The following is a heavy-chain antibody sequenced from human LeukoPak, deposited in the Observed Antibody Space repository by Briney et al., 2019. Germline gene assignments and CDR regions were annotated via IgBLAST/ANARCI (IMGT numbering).Heavy chain of an antibody. CDR2: INPNSGGT. Sequence: GASVKVSCKASGDTFTDYYIHWVRQAPGQGLEWMGRINPNSGGTNYAQKFQGRVTMTRDTSISTAYMELRRLRSDDTAVYYCARDFERPDYWGQGTLVTVSS. CDR1: GDTFTDYY. CDR3: ARDFERPDY. V-gene: IGHV1-2*06. J-gene: IGHJ4*02.